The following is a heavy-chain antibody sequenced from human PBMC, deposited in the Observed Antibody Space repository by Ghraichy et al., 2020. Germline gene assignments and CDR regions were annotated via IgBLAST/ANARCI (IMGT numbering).Heavy chain of an antibody. CDR1: GFTFSNYG. D-gene: IGHD3-10*01. J-gene: IGHJ1*01. V-gene: IGHV3-30*03. CDR3: LGAGPFEVSLLGQH. CDR2: ISYGGSNK. Sequence: GSLRLSCAASGFTFSNYGMHWVRQAPGKGLEWVAVISYGGSNKYYADSVKGRFTISRDNSRNTLYLQMNSLRAEDTAVYSCLGAGPFEVSLLGQHWGQGTLVTVSS.